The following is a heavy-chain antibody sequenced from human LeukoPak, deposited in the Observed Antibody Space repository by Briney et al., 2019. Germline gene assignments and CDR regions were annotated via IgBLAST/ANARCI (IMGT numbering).Heavy chain of an antibody. D-gene: IGHD3-10*01. CDR3: AKHSGSYGRPLDY. CDR2: ISGSGGST. CDR1: GFTFSNYA. V-gene: IGHV3-23*01. J-gene: IGHJ4*02. Sequence: GGSLRLSCAASGFTFSNYAMSWVRQAPGKGLEWVSGISGSGGSTYYADSVKGRLTISRDNSKNTLCLQMNSLRAEDTAVYYCAKHSGSYGRPLDYWGQGTLVTVSS.